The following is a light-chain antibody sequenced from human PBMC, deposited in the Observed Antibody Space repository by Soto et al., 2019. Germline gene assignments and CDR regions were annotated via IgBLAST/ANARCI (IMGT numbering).Light chain of an antibody. V-gene: IGKV1-6*01. CDR1: QGIRND. J-gene: IGKJ2*01. CDR3: LQDYHYPYT. Sequence: AIEMTQSPSSLSESVGDRVTITCRASQGIRNDLGWYQQKPGKAPELLIYSASTLQSGVPSRFSGSGSGTDFTLTISSLQPEDFATYYCLQDYHYPYTFGQGTKLEI. CDR2: SAS.